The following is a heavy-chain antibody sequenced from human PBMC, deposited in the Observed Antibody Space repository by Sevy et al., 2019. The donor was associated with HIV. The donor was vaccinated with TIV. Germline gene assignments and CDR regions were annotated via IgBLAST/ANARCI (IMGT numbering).Heavy chain of an antibody. V-gene: IGHV3-11*01. CDR2: IRGSGDRI. J-gene: IGHJ4*02. CDR3: ARRFDYGSGYLYYFDS. D-gene: IGHD3-3*01. Sequence: GSLRLSCAASGFNFSDDYMTWIRQSAGKGLEWISYIRGSGDRIYYEDSLKGRFTISRDNTKNSLYLQMNSVRAEDTAVYYCARRFDYGSGYLYYFDSWGPGTLVTVSS. CDR1: GFNFSDDY.